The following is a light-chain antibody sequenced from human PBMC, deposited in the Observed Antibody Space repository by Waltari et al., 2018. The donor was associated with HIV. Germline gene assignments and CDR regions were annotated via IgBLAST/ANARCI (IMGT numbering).Light chain of an antibody. V-gene: IGLV1-40*01. Sequence: QSVLTQPPSVSGAPGQRVTISCTGSSSNIGARFAVHWYQQLPGTAPKLLIYGNNNRPSGVPDRFSGSKSGTSASLAITGLQVEDEADYYCQSYDSSLSGSVFGGGTKLTVL. CDR2: GNN. CDR1: SSNIGARFA. J-gene: IGLJ3*02. CDR3: QSYDSSLSGSV.